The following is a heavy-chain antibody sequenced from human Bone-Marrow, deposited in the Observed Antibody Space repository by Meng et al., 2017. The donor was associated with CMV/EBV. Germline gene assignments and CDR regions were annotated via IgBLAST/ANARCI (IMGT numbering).Heavy chain of an antibody. CDR2: INSDGSST. D-gene: IGHD3-3*01. Sequence: GESLKISCAVSGFTFSSFNMNWVRQAPGKGLVWASRINSDGSSTSYADSVKGRFTISRDNAKNTLYLQMNSLRAEDTAVYYCARGLSEVGVLEWFTDYWGQGTLVTVSS. CDR3: ARGLSEVGVLEWFTDY. J-gene: IGHJ4*02. CDR1: GFTFSSFN. V-gene: IGHV3-74*01.